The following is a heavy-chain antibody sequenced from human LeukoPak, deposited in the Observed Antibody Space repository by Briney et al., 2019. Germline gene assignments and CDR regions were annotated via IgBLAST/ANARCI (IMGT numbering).Heavy chain of an antibody. CDR3: ASREGITGTTPFDP. CDR2: IIPILGIA. CDR1: GGTFSSYA. V-gene: IGHV1-69*04. Sequence: SVKVSCKASGGTFSSYAISWVRQAPGQGLEWMGRIIPILGIANYAQKFQGRVTITADKSTSTAYMELSSLRSEDTAVYYCASREGITGTTPFDPWGQGTLVTVSS. D-gene: IGHD1-20*01. J-gene: IGHJ5*02.